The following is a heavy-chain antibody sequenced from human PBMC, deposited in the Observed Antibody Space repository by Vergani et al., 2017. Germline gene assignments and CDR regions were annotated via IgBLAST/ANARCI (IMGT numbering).Heavy chain of an antibody. CDR1: GGSISSSSYY. Sequence: QLQLQESGPGLVKPSETLSLTCTVSGGSISSSSYYWGWIRQPPGKGLEWIGSIYYSGSTYYNPSLKSRVTISVDTSKNQFSLKLSSVTAADTAVYYCAREXYDFWSGYYTGEAYFDYWGQGTLVTVSS. CDR3: AREXYDFWSGYYTGEAYFDY. J-gene: IGHJ4*02. CDR2: IYYSGST. V-gene: IGHV4-39*07. D-gene: IGHD3-3*01.